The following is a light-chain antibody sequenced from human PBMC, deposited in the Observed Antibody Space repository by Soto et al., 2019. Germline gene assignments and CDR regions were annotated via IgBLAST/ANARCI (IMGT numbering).Light chain of an antibody. CDR1: QSISSW. CDR2: DAS. V-gene: IGKV1-5*01. CDR3: QQYKGYWWT. J-gene: IGKJ1*01. Sequence: DIQLTQAPSFLSASIGARVPITCRASQSISSWLAWYQQKPGKAPKLLIYDASSLESGVPSRFSGSGSGTEFTLTISSLQPDDSATXYXQQYKGYWWTFGQGTKVDIK.